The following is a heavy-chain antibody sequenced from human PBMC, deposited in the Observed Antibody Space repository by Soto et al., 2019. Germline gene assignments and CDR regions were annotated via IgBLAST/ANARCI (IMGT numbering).Heavy chain of an antibody. J-gene: IGHJ4*02. Sequence: SETLSLTCTVSRASIYTYSWTWIRQPAGKGLQWIGHIYSSGSTNYSPSLKSRVSMSVDSSKNQISLKLSSVTAADTAVYYCATIVGANDYWGQGTLVTVSS. D-gene: IGHD1-26*01. CDR3: ATIVGANDY. V-gene: IGHV4-4*07. CDR2: IYSSGST. CDR1: RASIYTYS.